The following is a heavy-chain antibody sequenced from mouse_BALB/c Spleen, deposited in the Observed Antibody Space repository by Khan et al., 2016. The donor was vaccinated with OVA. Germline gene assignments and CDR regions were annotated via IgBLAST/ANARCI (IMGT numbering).Heavy chain of an antibody. CDR2: INSNTGEA. CDR1: GYTFTNYG. V-gene: IGHV9-3-1*01. Sequence: QIQLVQSGPELKKPGETVKISCKASGYTFTNYGMNWVKQAPGKGLKWMGWINSNTGEATYADDFKGRFAFSLETAASTAYLQIKNQKNADTATYIYVRGEREAMDYWGQGTSVTVSS. J-gene: IGHJ4*01. CDR3: VRGEREAMDY.